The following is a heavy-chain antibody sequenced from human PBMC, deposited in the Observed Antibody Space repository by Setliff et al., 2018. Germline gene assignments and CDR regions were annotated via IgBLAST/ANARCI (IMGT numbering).Heavy chain of an antibody. Sequence: SETLSLTCTVSGYSISSDYYWGWIRQPPGKGLEWIGTMYHSGSTYYNPSLKSRVAISVDTSKNQFSPKLSSVTAADTAVYHCARDLNRGSFDFWGQGTLVTVSS. J-gene: IGHJ4*02. D-gene: IGHD3-16*01. V-gene: IGHV4-38-2*02. CDR1: GYSISSDYY. CDR3: ARDLNRGSFDF. CDR2: MYHSGST.